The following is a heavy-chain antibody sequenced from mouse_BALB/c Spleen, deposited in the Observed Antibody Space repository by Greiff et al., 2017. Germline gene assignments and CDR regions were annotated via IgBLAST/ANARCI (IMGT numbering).Heavy chain of an antibody. D-gene: IGHD2-4*01. CDR2: ISSGGST. Sequence: EVKLMESGGGLVKPGGSLKLSCAASGFTFSSYAMSWVRQTPEKRLEWVASISSGGSTYYPDSVKGRFTISRDNARNILYLQMSSLRSEDTAMYYCARGGDYEAWFAYWGQGTLVTVSA. CDR3: ARGGDYEAWFAY. J-gene: IGHJ3*01. V-gene: IGHV5-6-5*01. CDR1: GFTFSSYA.